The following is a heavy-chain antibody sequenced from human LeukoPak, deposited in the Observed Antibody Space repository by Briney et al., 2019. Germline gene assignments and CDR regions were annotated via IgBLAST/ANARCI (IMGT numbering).Heavy chain of an antibody. D-gene: IGHD1-26*01. J-gene: IGHJ5*02. V-gene: IGHV1-18*01. CDR3: ARDAVHGSNVYIWFDL. Sequence: ASVKVSCKASGYTFASYGISWVRQAPGQGLEWMGWISAYNGNTNYAQKFQGRVTMTTDTSTSTAYMAVRSLRSDDTAVYYCARDAVHGSNVYIWFDLWGQGTLVTVSS. CDR2: ISAYNGNT. CDR1: GYTFASYG.